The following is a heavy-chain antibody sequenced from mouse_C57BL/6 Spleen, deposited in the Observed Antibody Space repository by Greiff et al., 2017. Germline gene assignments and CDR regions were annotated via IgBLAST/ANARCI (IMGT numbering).Heavy chain of an antibody. J-gene: IGHJ4*01. D-gene: IGHD3-2*02. CDR2: IYPRSGNT. CDR3: ARHSSDYDYAMYY. V-gene: IGHV1-81*01. CDR1: GYTFTSYG. Sequence: VQLVESGAELARPGASVKLSCTASGYTFTSYGISWVKQRTGQGLEWIGEIYPRSGNTYYNEKFTGKATLTADKSSSTAYMELRSLTSEDSACYFCARHSSDYDYAMYYWGQGTSVTVSS.